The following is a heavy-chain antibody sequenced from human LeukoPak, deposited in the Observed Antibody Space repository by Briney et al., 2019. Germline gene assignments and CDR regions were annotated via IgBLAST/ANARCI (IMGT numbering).Heavy chain of an antibody. CDR2: INSDGSST. D-gene: IGHD6-13*01. J-gene: IGHJ4*02. V-gene: IGHV3-74*01. CDR1: GFTFSSYW. CDR3: ARDQDRWSFDY. Sequence: GGFLRLSCAASGFTFSSYWMHWVRQAPGKGLVWVSRINSDGSSTSYADSVKGRFTISRDNAKNTLYLQMNSLRAEDTAVYYCARDQDRWSFDYWGQGTLVTVSS.